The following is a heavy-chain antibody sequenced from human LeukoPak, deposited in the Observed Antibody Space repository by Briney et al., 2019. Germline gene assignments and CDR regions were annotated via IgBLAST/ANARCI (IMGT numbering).Heavy chain of an antibody. CDR3: ARAYRSSSRMGYFQH. V-gene: IGHV4-34*01. J-gene: IGHJ1*01. Sequence: PSETLSLTCAVYGGSFSGYYWSWIRQPPGKGLEWIGEINHSGSTNYNPSLKSRVTISVDTSKNQFSLKLGSVTAADTAVYYCARAYRSSSRMGYFQHWGQGTLVTVSS. CDR1: GGSFSGYY. CDR2: INHSGST. D-gene: IGHD6-13*01.